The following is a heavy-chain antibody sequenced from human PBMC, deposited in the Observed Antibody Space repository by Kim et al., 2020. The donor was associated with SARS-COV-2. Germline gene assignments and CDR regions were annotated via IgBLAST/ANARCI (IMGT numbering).Heavy chain of an antibody. V-gene: IGHV1-3*01. CDR3: AREEMATIIWFDP. CDR2: INAGNGNT. J-gene: IGHJ5*02. D-gene: IGHD5-12*01. CDR1: GYTFTSYA. Sequence: ASVKVSCKASGYTFTSYAMHWVRQAPGQRLEWMGWINAGNGNTKYSQKFQGRVTITRDTSASTAYMELSSLRSEDTAVYYCAREEMATIIWFDPWGQGTLVTVSS.